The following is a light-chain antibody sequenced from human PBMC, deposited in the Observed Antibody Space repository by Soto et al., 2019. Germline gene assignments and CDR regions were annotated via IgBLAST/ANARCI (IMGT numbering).Light chain of an antibody. CDR2: GAS. CDR1: QSVSSN. Sequence: EIVMTQSPATLSVSTGGRATLSCRASQSVSSNLAWYQQKPGQAPRLLIYGASTRATGIPARFSGSWSGTEFTLTISSLQSEDFAVYSCQQYNNWPRTFGQGTKVDIK. J-gene: IGKJ1*01. V-gene: IGKV3-15*01. CDR3: QQYNNWPRT.